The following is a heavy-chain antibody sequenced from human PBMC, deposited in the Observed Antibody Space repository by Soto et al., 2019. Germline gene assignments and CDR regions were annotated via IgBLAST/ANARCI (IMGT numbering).Heavy chain of an antibody. J-gene: IGHJ4*02. Sequence: QVQLQESGPGLVKPSETLSLTCTVSGGSVNGGVYYWTWIRQSPGKGLEWIGYIYNSKTTNYNASLRRRVTISVDTSKNQYSLRLTAVTAADTAVYYCARYHDFGDYGYFDYWGQGTQVTVSS. CDR1: GGSVNGGVYY. CDR2: IYNSKTT. CDR3: ARYHDFGDYGYFDY. V-gene: IGHV4-61*08. D-gene: IGHD4-17*01.